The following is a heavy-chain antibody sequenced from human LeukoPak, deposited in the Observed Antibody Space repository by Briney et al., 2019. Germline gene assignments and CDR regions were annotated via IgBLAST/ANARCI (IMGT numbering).Heavy chain of an antibody. CDR1: GGTFSSYA. J-gene: IGHJ4*02. V-gene: IGHV1-69*06. Sequence: SVNVSCKASGGTFSSYAISWVRQAPGQGLEWMGGIIPIFGTANYAQKFQGRVTITADKSTSTAYMELSSLRSEDTAVYYCARGDIVATRAFDYWGQGTLVTVSS. D-gene: IGHD5-12*01. CDR3: ARGDIVATRAFDY. CDR2: IIPIFGTA.